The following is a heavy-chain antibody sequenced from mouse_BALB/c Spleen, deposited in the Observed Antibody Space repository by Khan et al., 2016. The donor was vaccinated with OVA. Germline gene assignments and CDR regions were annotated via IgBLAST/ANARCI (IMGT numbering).Heavy chain of an antibody. CDR1: GYTFTSYD. CDR3: ARRRGSMDY. CDR2: IFPGDDNT. Sequence: QVPLQQSGTELVKPGASVKLSCKASGYTFTSYDINWVRQRPEQGLEWIGWIFPGDDNTNYNEKFKGKATLTTDQSSSTAYMQLSRLTSEDSAVYFCARRRGSMDYWGQGTSVTVSS. V-gene: IGHV1S56*01. J-gene: IGHJ4*01.